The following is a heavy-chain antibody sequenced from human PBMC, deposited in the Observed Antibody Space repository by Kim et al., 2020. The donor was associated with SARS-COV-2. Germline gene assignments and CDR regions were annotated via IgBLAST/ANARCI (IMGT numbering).Heavy chain of an antibody. J-gene: IGHJ5*02. D-gene: IGHD1-20*01. V-gene: IGHV4-59*01. CDR3: ASMSITGTPVDP. CDR1: GGSISSYY. Sequence: SETLSLTCTVSGGSISSYYWSWIRQPPGKGLEWIGYIYYSGSTNYNPSLKSRVTISVDTSKNQFSLKLSSVTAADTAVYYCASMSITGTPVDPWGQGTLVTVSS. CDR2: IYYSGST.